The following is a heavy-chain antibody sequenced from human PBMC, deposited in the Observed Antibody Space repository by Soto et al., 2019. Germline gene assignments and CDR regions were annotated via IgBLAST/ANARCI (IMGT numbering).Heavy chain of an antibody. CDR2: MYNSERS. Sequence: QMQLQESGPGLVKPSENLSLTCTVSGGSISGHYWSWIRQPAGKGLEWIGRMYNSERSNYNPSLKSRVTMSVDTSKNQFSLKLTSVTAADTAVYFCAREPLAHSYFDYWGQGTLVTVSS. J-gene: IGHJ4*02. CDR1: GGSISGHY. V-gene: IGHV4-4*07. CDR3: AREPLAHSYFDY.